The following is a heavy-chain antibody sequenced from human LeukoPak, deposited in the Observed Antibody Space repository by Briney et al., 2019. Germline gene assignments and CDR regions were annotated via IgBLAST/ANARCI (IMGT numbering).Heavy chain of an antibody. V-gene: IGHV3-11*01. Sequence: GGSLRLSCAASGFIFSDYYMSWIRQAPGKGLEWVSYISSSCSTMYYTDSVKGRFTISRDNAKDSLYLQMNSLRAEDTAVYYCARDPGSGYEEHFDYWGQGTLVTVSS. CDR3: ARDPGSGYEEHFDY. J-gene: IGHJ4*02. CDR2: ISSSCSTM. D-gene: IGHD5-12*01. CDR1: GFIFSDYY.